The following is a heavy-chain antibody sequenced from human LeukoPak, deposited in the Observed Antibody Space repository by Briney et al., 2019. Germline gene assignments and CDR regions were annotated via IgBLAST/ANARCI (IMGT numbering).Heavy chain of an antibody. CDR2: IYPGDSDT. Sequence: GESLQTSCKGSGYSFTSYWIGWVRQMPGKGLEWMGIIYPGDSDTRYSPSFQGQVTISADKSISTAYLQWSSLKASDTAMYYCARHYYDYVWGSYGIDYWGQGTLVTVSS. D-gene: IGHD3-16*01. J-gene: IGHJ4*02. V-gene: IGHV5-51*01. CDR1: GYSFTSYW. CDR3: ARHYYDYVWGSYGIDY.